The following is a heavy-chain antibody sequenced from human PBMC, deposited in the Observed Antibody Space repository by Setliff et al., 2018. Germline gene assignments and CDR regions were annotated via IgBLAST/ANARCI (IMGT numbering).Heavy chain of an antibody. CDR2: VFYSGAT. CDR1: GGSLSGAS. J-gene: IGHJ4*02. CDR3: AAVVATSLNYVDN. Sequence: SETLSLTCTVSGGSLSGASIVTWIRQPPGKGLEFIGYVFYSGATKYDPSLKSRVTMSVDTSKNQFSLKLRSVTAADTAVYYCAAVVATSLNYVDNWGQGTLVTVSS. V-gene: IGHV4-59*03. D-gene: IGHD5-12*01.